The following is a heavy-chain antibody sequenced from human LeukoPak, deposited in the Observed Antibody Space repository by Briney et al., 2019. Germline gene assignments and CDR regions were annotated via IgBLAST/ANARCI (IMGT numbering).Heavy chain of an antibody. J-gene: IGHJ4*02. Sequence: SQTLSLTCTVSGGSFSSGSYYWSWIRQHPGKGLEWIGYIYYSGSTYYNPSLKSRVTISVDTSKNQFSLKLSSVTAADTAVYYCARGTGSYSGGYFDYWGQGTLVTVSS. CDR3: ARGTGSYSGGYFDY. V-gene: IGHV4-31*03. CDR2: IYYSGST. CDR1: GGSFSSGSYY. D-gene: IGHD3-10*01.